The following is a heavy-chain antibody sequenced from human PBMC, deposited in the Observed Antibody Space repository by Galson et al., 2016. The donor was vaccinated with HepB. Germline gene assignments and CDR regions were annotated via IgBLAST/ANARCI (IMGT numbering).Heavy chain of an antibody. D-gene: IGHD3-22*01. Sequence: PALVKPTQTLTMTCMFSGFSVSTSGVGVAWIRQPPGKALEWLALVYGDDDKRYSPALKSRLTIIKDPSTNQVGLRMTNVDPVDTATYYVALSTGAGVYYYDSSGYVVSQWFDTWGQGTPVTVSS. CDR2: VYGDDDK. J-gene: IGHJ5*02. CDR3: ALSTGAGVYYYDSSGYVVSQWFDT. V-gene: IGHV2-5*02. CDR1: GFSVSTSGVG.